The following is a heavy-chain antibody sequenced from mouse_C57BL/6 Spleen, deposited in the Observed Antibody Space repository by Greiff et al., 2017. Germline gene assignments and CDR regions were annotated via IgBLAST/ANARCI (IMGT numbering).Heavy chain of an antibody. D-gene: IGHD1-1*01. CDR1: GYAFTNYL. CDR3: ARGGYYGSGSDY. J-gene: IGHJ2*01. CDR2: INPGSGGT. Sequence: VQLQQSGAELVRPGTSVKVSCKASGYAFTNYLIEWVKQRPGQGLEWIGVINPGSGGTNYNEKFKGKATLTADKSSSTAYMQLSSLTSEDSAVYFCARGGYYGSGSDYWGQGTTLTVSS. V-gene: IGHV1-54*01.